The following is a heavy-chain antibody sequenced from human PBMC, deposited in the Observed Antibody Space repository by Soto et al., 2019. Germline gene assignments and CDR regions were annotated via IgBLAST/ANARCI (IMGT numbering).Heavy chain of an antibody. CDR1: GYSFTTYW. Sequence: PGETLKISCKGSGYSFTTYWVGWVRQMPGKGLAWMGIIDPGDSDTRYQPSFQGQVTISADKSISTAYLQGSSLKASDTATYYCARHPYGAYDAMSVGGQGTTVTVSS. D-gene: IGHD4-17*01. CDR2: IDPGDSDT. V-gene: IGHV5-51*01. J-gene: IGHJ6*02. CDR3: ARHPYGAYDAMSV.